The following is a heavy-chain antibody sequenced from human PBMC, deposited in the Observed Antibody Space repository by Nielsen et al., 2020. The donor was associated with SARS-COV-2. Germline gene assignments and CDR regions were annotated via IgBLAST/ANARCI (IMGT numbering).Heavy chain of an antibody. V-gene: IGHV3-11*04. CDR3: ARDPYYGSGTYRFYGMDL. J-gene: IGHJ6*02. Sequence: GESLKISCAASGFTFSDYYMNWIRQAPGKGLEWVSYISNSGSTIFYTDSVKGRFAISRDNAKNSLYLQMDSLRAEDTALYYCARDPYYGSGTYRFYGMDLWGQGTTVTVSS. CDR1: GFTFSDYY. CDR2: ISNSGSTI. D-gene: IGHD3-10*01.